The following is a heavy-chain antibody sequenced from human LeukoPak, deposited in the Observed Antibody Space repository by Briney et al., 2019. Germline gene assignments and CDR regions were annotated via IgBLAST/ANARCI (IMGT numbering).Heavy chain of an antibody. J-gene: IGHJ4*02. CDR3: ARALVAARPDFDY. CDR1: GYSFTDYY. D-gene: IGHD6-6*01. V-gene: IGHV1-2*02. CDR2: INPNSGGT. Sequence: ASVTVSCKASGYSFTDYYLHWVRQAPGQGLEWMGWINPNSGGTNSAPKFQGRVTMTRDTSISTAYMDLSRLTSDDSALYYCARALVAARPDFDYWGQGTLVTVSS.